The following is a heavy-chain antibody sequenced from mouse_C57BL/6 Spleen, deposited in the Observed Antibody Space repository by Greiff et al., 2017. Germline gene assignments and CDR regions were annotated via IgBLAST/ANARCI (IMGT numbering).Heavy chain of an antibody. CDR1: GYSITSGYY. Sequence: VQLQQSGPGLVKPSQSLSLTCSVTGYSITSGYYWNWIRQFPGNKLEWMGYISYDGSNNYNPSLKNRISITRDTSKNQFFLKLNSVTTEDTATYYCASVCSMDYWGQGTSVTVAS. CDR3: ASVCSMDY. CDR2: ISYDGSN. V-gene: IGHV3-6*01. J-gene: IGHJ4*01.